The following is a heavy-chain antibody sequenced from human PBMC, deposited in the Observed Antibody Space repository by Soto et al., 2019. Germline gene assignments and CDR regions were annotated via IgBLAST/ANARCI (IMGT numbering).Heavy chain of an antibody. Sequence: PGGSLRLSCAASGFTFSSYSMNWVRQAPGKGLEWVSYISSSSSTIYYADSVKGRFTISRDNAKNSLYLQMNSLRAEDTAVYYCARESISSSGQYYMDVWGKGTTVTVS. V-gene: IGHV3-48*01. CDR1: GFTFSSYS. D-gene: IGHD6-19*01. J-gene: IGHJ6*03. CDR2: ISSSSSTI. CDR3: ARESISSSGQYYMDV.